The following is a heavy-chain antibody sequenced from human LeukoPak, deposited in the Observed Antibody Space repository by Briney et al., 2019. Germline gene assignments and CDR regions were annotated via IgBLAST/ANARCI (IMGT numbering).Heavy chain of an antibody. V-gene: IGHV3-23*01. Sequence: GGSLRLSCAASGFTFSSYAMSWVRQAPGKGLEWVSAISGSGGSTYYADSVKGRFTISRDNSKNTLYLQMNGLRAEDTAVYYCAKDMSKGSGWSGKDYWGQGTLVTVSS. CDR3: AKDMSKGSGWSGKDY. CDR2: ISGSGGST. D-gene: IGHD6-19*01. J-gene: IGHJ4*02. CDR1: GFTFSSYA.